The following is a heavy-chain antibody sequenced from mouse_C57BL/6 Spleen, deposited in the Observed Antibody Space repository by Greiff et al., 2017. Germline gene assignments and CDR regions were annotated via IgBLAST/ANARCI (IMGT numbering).Heavy chain of an antibody. Sequence: QVQLQQPGAELVRPGSSVKLSCKASGYTFTSYWMHWVKQRPIQGLEWIGNIDPSDSETHYNQKFKDKATLTVDKSSSTAYMQLSSLTSEDSAVYFCARGYDYDGRYFDVWGTGTTVTVSS. CDR3: ARGYDYDGRYFDV. V-gene: IGHV1-52*01. CDR1: GYTFTSYW. D-gene: IGHD2-4*01. CDR2: IDPSDSET. J-gene: IGHJ1*03.